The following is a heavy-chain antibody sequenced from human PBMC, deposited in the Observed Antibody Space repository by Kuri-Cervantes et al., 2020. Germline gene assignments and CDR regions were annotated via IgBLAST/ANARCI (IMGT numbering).Heavy chain of an antibody. CDR3: IRDVGHCSGTSCYRTMD. CDR2: INHSGST. D-gene: IGHD2-2*01. CDR1: GGSFSGYY. Sequence: SETLSLTCAVYGGSFSGYYWSWIRQPPGKGLEWIGEINHSGSTNYNPSLKSRVTISVDTSKNQFSLKLSSVTPEDTAVYYCIRDVGHCSGTSCYRTMDWGQGTLVTVSS. V-gene: IGHV4-34*01. J-gene: IGHJ4*02.